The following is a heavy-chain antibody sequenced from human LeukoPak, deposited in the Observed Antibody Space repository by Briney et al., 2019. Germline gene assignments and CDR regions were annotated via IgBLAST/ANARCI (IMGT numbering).Heavy chain of an antibody. CDR2: IYYSGST. V-gene: IGHV4-39*06. CDR3: ARDGGGLWEYNWFDP. D-gene: IGHD3-16*01. CDR1: GGSISSSSYY. J-gene: IGHJ5*02. Sequence: SETLSLTCTVSGGSISSSSYYWGWIRQPPGKGLEWIGSIYYSGSTYYNPSLKSRVTISVDTSKNQFPLKLSSVTAADTAVYYCARDGGGLWEYNWFDPWGQGTLVTVSS.